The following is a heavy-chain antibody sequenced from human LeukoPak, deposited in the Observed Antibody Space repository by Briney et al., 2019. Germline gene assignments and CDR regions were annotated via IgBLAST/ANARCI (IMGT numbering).Heavy chain of an antibody. Sequence: GGSLRLSCAASGFTFSNYAMSWVRQAPGKGLEWVSAISGSGGSTYYADSVKGRFTISRDNSKNTLYLQMNSLRAEDTAVYYCAKVRVGATHYYYYYYMDVWGKGTTVTISS. CDR2: ISGSGGST. CDR1: GFTFSNYA. CDR3: AKVRVGATHYYYYYYMDV. J-gene: IGHJ6*03. V-gene: IGHV3-23*01. D-gene: IGHD1-26*01.